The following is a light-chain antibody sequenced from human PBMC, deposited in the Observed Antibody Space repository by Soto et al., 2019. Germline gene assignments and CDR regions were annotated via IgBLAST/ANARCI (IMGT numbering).Light chain of an antibody. V-gene: IGKV3-11*01. CDR2: DAS. CDR1: QSVSSY. J-gene: IGKJ4*01. CDR3: QQRSNWPLT. Sequence: EIVLTQSPATLSLSPGERATLSCRASQSVSSYLAWYQQKPGQAPRLLIYDASHRATGLPARFSGSGSGTAFTLTISSLEPEDFAVYYCQQRSNWPLTFGGGTKVEIK.